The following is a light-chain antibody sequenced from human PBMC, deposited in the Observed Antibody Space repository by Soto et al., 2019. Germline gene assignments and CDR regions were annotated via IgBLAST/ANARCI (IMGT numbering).Light chain of an antibody. J-gene: IGKJ1*01. CDR1: QSVTSTY. Sequence: EIVLTQSPGTLSLSPGERATLSCRASQSVTSTYLAWYQHKPGQAPRLLIHGASSRATGIPDRFSGSGSGTDFTLTISRLEPEDFAVYYCQQYGSSPWTFGQGTKVEIK. V-gene: IGKV3-20*01. CDR2: GAS. CDR3: QQYGSSPWT.